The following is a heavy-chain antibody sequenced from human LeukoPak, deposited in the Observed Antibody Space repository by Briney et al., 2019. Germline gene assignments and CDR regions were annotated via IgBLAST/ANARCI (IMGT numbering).Heavy chain of an antibody. J-gene: IGHJ4*02. CDR3: ARPPYSGSYSYSGSYSYYFDY. CDR2: ISGSGDNT. D-gene: IGHD1-26*01. CDR1: GFTFSSYA. Sequence: GGSLRLSCAASGFTFSSYAMTWVRQAPGKGLEWVSGISGSGDNTYYAESVKGRFTISRDNSKNTVYLQMNTLRAEYTAVYYCARPPYSGSYSYSGSYSYYFDYWGQGTLVTVSS. V-gene: IGHV3-23*01.